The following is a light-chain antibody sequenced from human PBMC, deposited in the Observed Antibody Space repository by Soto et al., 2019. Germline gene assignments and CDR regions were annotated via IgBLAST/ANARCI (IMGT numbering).Light chain of an antibody. Sequence: QSSLTQPACVSGSPVQSITISCAGTSSDVGGYNYVSWSQQHPGKAPQLMIYEVSNRPSGVSNRFSGSKSGNTASLTISGLQAEDEADYYCSSYTSSSTYVFGTGTKVTVL. CDR2: EVS. V-gene: IGLV2-14*01. CDR1: SSDVGGYNY. CDR3: SSYTSSSTYV. J-gene: IGLJ1*01.